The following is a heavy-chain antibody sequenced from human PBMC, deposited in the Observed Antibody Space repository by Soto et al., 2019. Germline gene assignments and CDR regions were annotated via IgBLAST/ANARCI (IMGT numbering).Heavy chain of an antibody. V-gene: IGHV1-69*01. J-gene: IGHJ3*02. CDR2: IIPIFGTA. CDR3: ARLHYYDSSGYSPGGAFDI. Sequence: QVQLVQSGAEVKKPGSSVKVSCKASGGTFSSYAISWVRQAPGQGLEWMGGIIPIFGTANYAQKFQGRVTITEDESTSTAYMELSSMRSEDTAVYYCARLHYYDSSGYSPGGAFDIWGQGTMVTVSS. D-gene: IGHD3-22*01. CDR1: GGTFSSYA.